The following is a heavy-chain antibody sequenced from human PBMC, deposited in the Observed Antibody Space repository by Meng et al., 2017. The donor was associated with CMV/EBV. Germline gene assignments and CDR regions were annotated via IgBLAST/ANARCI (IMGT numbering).Heavy chain of an antibody. J-gene: IGHJ4*02. CDR3: AKSQGYCSGGRCFIYDY. V-gene: IGHV3-9*01. Sequence: SLKISCAASGFTFDDYSMHRVRQAPGKGLGWVSGISWNSGSIGYADSVKGRFTISRDNAKNSLYLQMNSLRAEDTALYYCAKSQGYCSGGRCFIYDYWGQGTLVTVSS. CDR1: GFTFDDYS. D-gene: IGHD2-15*01. CDR2: ISWNSGSI.